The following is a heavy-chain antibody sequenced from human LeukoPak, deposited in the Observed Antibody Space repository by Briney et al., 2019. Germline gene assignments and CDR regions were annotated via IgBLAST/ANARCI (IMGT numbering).Heavy chain of an antibody. V-gene: IGHV3-30*03. CDR3: AITGDYRSGDYYYFYGMDV. CDR1: RFTFSSYG. J-gene: IGHJ6*02. Sequence: GRSLRLSCAASRFTFSSYGMHWVRQAPGKGLEWVAVISYDGSYKYYADSARGRFTISRDNSKNTLYLQMNSLRAEDTAVYYCAITGDYRSGDYYYFYGMDVWGQGTTVTVSS. CDR2: ISYDGSYK. D-gene: IGHD4-17*01.